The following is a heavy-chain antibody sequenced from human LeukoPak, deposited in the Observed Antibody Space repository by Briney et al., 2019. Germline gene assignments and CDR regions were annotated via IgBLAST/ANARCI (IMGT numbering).Heavy chain of an antibody. CDR1: GFTLSNFW. J-gene: IGHJ5*02. V-gene: IGHV3-7*01. CDR3: ARDRGIASYGTVGWFAP. CDR2: IKQDESEK. Sequence: PGGSLRLSCAGSGFTLSNFWMAWVRQAPGKGLEWVANIKQDESEKQYVASVRGRFSISRDNARNLLDLQMNRLRAEDTAVYYCARDRGIASYGTVGWFAPWGQGTRVTVSS. D-gene: IGHD6-13*01.